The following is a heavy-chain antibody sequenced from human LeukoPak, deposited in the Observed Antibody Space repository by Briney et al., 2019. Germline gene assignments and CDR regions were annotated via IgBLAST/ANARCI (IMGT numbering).Heavy chain of an antibody. CDR1: GFTFSSYG. D-gene: IGHD2-21*02. J-gene: IGHJ4*02. Sequence: GGSLRLACPASGFTFSSYGIHWVGQDPVLGLDWVAVIWHDGRNKYYADSVKGRFTISRDNSKNTVLLQMNSLRAEDTAIYYCARDWGSDEAIDYWGQGTLVTVSS. V-gene: IGHV3-33*01. CDR2: IWHDGRNK. CDR3: ARDWGSDEAIDY.